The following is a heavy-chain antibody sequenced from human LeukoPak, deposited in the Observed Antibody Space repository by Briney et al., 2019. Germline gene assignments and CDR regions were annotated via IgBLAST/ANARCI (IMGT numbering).Heavy chain of an antibody. V-gene: IGHV4-39*01. Sequence: SETLSLTCTVSGGSISSSSYYWGWIRQPPGKGLEWIGSIYYSGSTYYNPSLKSRVTISVDTSKNQFSLKLSSVTAADTAVYYCARQGGAGSAGYYFDYWGQGTLVTVSS. CDR1: GGSISSSSYY. CDR2: IYYSGST. D-gene: IGHD6-19*01. CDR3: ARQGGAGSAGYYFDY. J-gene: IGHJ4*02.